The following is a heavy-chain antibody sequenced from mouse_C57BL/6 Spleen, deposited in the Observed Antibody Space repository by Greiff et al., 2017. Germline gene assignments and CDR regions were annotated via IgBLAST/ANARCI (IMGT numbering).Heavy chain of an antibody. CDR1: GFTFSDYG. Sequence: EVKRVESGGGLVKPGGSLKLSCAASGFTFSDYGMHWVRQAPEKGLEWVAYISSGSSTIYYADTVKGRFTISRDNAKNTLFLQMTSLRSEDTAMYYCAREGHYDAMDYWGQGTSVTVSS. CDR2: ISSGSSTI. D-gene: IGHD3-1*01. CDR3: AREGHYDAMDY. V-gene: IGHV5-17*01. J-gene: IGHJ4*01.